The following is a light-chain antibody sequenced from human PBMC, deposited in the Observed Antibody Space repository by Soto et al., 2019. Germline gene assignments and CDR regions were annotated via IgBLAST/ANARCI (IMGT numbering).Light chain of an antibody. CDR2: GTS. CDR3: QHYNNWPPWT. J-gene: IGKJ1*01. Sequence: EIVMTQSPATLSASPGERVTLSCRASQSVSVNLAWYQQNPGHAPRLLIYGTSTRATGIPARFSGSGSGTEFTLTISSLKSEDFAVYYCQHYNNWPPWTFGQGTKVEIK. CDR1: QSVSVN. V-gene: IGKV3-15*01.